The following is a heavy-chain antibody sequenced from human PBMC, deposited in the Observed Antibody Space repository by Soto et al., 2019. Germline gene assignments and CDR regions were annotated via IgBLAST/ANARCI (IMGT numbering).Heavy chain of an antibody. CDR1: GSSIIGYY. CDR3: ARGVGGSGLNWFDP. CDR2: IHYSGGA. V-gene: IGHV4-59*12. J-gene: IGHJ5*02. Sequence: SETLSLTCTFSGSSIIGYYWTWIRQSPERGLEWIGYIHYSGGANYNPSLNSRLTMSVDRSKSQFSMKLASVTAADTAVYYCARGVGGSGLNWFDPWGQGTLVTVSS. D-gene: IGHD6-19*01.